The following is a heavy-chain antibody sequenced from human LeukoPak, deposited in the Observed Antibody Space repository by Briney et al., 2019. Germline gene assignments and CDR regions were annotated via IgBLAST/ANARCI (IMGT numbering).Heavy chain of an antibody. V-gene: IGHV3-30*18. D-gene: IGHD2-2*01. J-gene: IGHJ4*02. Sequence: PGGPLRLSCAASGFTFSSYGMHWVRQAPGKGLEWVAVISYDGSNKYYADSVKGRFTISRDNSKNTLYLQMNSLGAEDTAVYYCAKDEIVVVPAAPDYWDQGTLVTVSS. CDR1: GFTFSSYG. CDR3: AKDEIVVVPAAPDY. CDR2: ISYDGSNK.